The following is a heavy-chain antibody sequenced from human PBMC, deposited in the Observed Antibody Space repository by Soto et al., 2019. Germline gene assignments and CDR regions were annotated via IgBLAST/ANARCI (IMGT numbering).Heavy chain of an antibody. J-gene: IGHJ6*03. V-gene: IGHV1-18*01. Sequence: ASVKVSCKASGYTFTSYGISLVRQAPGQGLEWMGWISAYNGNTNYAQKLQGRVTMTTDTSTSTAYMELRSLRSDDTAVYYCARYFSGYDFWSGYSHYYHYMDVWGKGTTVTVSS. CDR2: ISAYNGNT. CDR3: ARYFSGYDFWSGYSHYYHYMDV. D-gene: IGHD3-3*01. CDR1: GYTFTSYG.